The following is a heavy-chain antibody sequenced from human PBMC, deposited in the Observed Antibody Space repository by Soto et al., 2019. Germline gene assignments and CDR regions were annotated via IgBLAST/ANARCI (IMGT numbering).Heavy chain of an antibody. D-gene: IGHD6-13*01. V-gene: IGHV3-11*05. J-gene: IGHJ4*02. CDR3: ATGPSRLRD. Sequence: QVQLVESGGGLVKPGGSLRLSCAASGFTFSDYYMSWIRQAPGKGLESLSYISGSSSDTKYADSVRGRFTISRDNAKNSLYLHMNSLRAEDTAVYYCATGPSRLRDWGQGTPVIVSS. CDR2: ISGSSSDT. CDR1: GFTFSDYY.